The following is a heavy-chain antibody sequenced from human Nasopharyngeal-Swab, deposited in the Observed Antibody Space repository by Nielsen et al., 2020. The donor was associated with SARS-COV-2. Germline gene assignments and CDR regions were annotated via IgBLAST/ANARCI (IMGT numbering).Heavy chain of an antibody. CDR1: GGSISSYY. Sequence: GSLRLYCTVSGGSISSYYGSWIRQPPGKGLEWIGYIYYSGSTNYNPSLKSRVTISVDTSKNQFSLKLSSVTAADTAVYYCARSLSVRYSSGWYELEGWFDPWGQGTLVTVSS. CDR3: ARSLSVRYSSGWYELEGWFDP. J-gene: IGHJ5*02. V-gene: IGHV4-59*01. CDR2: IYYSGST. D-gene: IGHD6-19*01.